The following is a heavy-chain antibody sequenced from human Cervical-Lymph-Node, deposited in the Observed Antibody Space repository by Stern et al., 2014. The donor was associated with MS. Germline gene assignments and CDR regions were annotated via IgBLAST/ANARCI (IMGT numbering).Heavy chain of an antibody. CDR3: AKEDSSGYYDYDY. CDR1: GFTFDDYS. V-gene: IGHV3-43*01. Sequence: EVQLVESGGVVVQPGGSLRLSCAASGFTFDDYSMHWVRQVPGKGLEWVSLINWSGDHTHYADSVKGRFTISRDNSKNSLYLQLNSLRTEDTALYYCAKEDSSGYYDYDYWGQGTLVTVSS. J-gene: IGHJ4*02. D-gene: IGHD5-12*01. CDR2: INWSGDHT.